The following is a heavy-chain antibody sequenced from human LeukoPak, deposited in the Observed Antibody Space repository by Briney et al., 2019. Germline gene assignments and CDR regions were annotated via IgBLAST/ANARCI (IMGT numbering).Heavy chain of an antibody. CDR1: GFSFSDSW. CDR2: IHQDAGEK. V-gene: IGHV3-7*05. CDR3: ASSKDHYCRY. J-gene: IGHJ4*02. Sequence: GGSLRPSCAASGFSFSDSWMTWVRQTPGKGLQWVASIHQDAGEKQYLDSVRGRFTISKDNARNSLYLQMNGLRVEDTAVYYCASSKDHYCRYLGQGTPVTVSS.